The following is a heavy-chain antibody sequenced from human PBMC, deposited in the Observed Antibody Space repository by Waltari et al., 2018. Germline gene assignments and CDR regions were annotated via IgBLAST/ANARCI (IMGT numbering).Heavy chain of an antibody. CDR1: GFTFSRYE. V-gene: IGHV3-48*03. Sequence: EVQLVESGGGLVQPGGSLRLSCAASGFTFSRYEMNWVRQAPGKGLEWVSYISSSGSTIYYADSVKGRFTISRDNAKNSLYLQMNSLRAEDTAVYYCARTDYYPSLVQDCWGQGTLVTVSS. CDR2: ISSSGSTI. J-gene: IGHJ4*02. CDR3: ARTDYYPSLVQDC. D-gene: IGHD3-10*01.